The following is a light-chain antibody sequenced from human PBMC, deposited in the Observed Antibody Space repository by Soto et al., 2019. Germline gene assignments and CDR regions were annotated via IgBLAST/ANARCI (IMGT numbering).Light chain of an antibody. V-gene: IGLV1-51*01. J-gene: IGLJ1*01. CDR2: DDN. Sequence: QSVLTHPPSVSAAPGQKVTISCSGSSSNIGGNSVSWYQQLQGTATKLLIYDDNKRPSGIPDRFSGSKSGTSATLGITGFQTGDEADYYCGSWDSSLSAYVFGTGTKATVL. CDR3: GSWDSSLSAYV. CDR1: SSNIGGNS.